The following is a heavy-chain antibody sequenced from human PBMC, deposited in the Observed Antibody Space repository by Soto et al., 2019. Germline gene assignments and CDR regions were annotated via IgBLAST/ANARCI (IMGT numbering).Heavy chain of an antibody. V-gene: IGHV1-46*03. CDR2: INPSGGST. CDR3: ARDGEKSYDYIWGSYRPPSYYFDY. Sequence: ASVKVSCKASGYTFTSYYMHWVRQTPGQGLEWMGIINPSGGSTSYAQKFQGRVTMTRDTSTSTVYMELSSLRSEDTAVYYCARDGEKSYDYIWGSYRPPSYYFDYWGQGTLVTVSS. J-gene: IGHJ4*02. D-gene: IGHD3-16*02. CDR1: GYTFTSYY.